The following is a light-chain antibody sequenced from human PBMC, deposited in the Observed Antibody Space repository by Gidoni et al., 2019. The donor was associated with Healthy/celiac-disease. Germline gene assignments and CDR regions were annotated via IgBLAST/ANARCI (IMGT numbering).Light chain of an antibody. J-gene: IGKJ2*03. CDR2: WAS. CDR1: QSVLYSSNNKNY. CDR3: QQYYRGDS. Sequence: DIVFTHSPASLAVSLCERATLHCKYSQSVLYSSNNKNYSAWYQQKPGQPPKLLIYWASTRETGVPDRLSGSGSGTDCTVTISSLKAEEVAVYYCQQYYRGDSFGQGTKLEIK. V-gene: IGKV4-1*01.